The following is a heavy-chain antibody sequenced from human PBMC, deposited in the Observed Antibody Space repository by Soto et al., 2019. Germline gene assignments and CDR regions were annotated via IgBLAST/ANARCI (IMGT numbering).Heavy chain of an antibody. CDR1: GFTFSSYA. CDR2: ISGSGGST. V-gene: IGHV3-23*01. J-gene: IGHJ4*02. D-gene: IGHD6-13*01. Sequence: EVQLLESGGGLVQPGGSLRLSCAASGFTFSSYAMSWVRQAPGKGLEWVSAISGSGGSTYYADSVKGRFTISRDNSKNTLYLQRNSLRDEDTAVYYCAKENGYSSSWFEFDYWGQGTLVTVSS. CDR3: AKENGYSSSWFEFDY.